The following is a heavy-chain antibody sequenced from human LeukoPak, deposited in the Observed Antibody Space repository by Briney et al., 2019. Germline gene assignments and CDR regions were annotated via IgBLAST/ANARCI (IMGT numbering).Heavy chain of an antibody. D-gene: IGHD2-8*01. CDR3: ARPLAPVMLNAFDI. V-gene: IGHV1-46*01. CDR1: GYTFTNYY. Sequence: GASVKVSCKASGYTFTNYYIHWVRQAPGQGLEWMGIINPSGGSTGYAQKFQGRVTVTRDTSTSTVYMELSSLRSEDTAVYYCARPLAPVMLNAFDIWGQGKMVTVSS. J-gene: IGHJ3*02. CDR2: INPSGGST.